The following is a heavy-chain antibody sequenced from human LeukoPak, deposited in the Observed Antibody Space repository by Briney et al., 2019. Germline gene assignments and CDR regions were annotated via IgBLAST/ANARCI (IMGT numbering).Heavy chain of an antibody. V-gene: IGHV4-61*01. D-gene: IGHD1-26*01. CDR1: GGFVTNDNYY. CDR3: ARVRIVGAYYFDY. J-gene: IGHJ4*02. CDR2: IYYSGST. Sequence: SETLSLTCTVSGGFVTNDNYYWNWIRQPPGKGLEWIGYIYYSGSTNYNPSLKSRVTISVDTSKNQFSLKLSSVTAADTAVYYCARVRIVGAYYFDYWGQGTLVTVSS.